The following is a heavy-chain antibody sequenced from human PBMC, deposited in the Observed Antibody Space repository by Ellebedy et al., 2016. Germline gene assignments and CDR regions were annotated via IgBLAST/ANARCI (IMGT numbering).Heavy chain of an antibody. J-gene: IGHJ4*02. Sequence: SVKVSXXASGGTFSSYAISWVRQAPGQGLEWMGGIIPIFGTANYAQKFQGRVTITADESTSTAYMELSSLRSEDTAVYYCIVGATRWKFDYWGQGTLVTVSS. CDR1: GGTFSSYA. V-gene: IGHV1-69*13. D-gene: IGHD1-26*01. CDR3: IVGATRWKFDY. CDR2: IIPIFGTA.